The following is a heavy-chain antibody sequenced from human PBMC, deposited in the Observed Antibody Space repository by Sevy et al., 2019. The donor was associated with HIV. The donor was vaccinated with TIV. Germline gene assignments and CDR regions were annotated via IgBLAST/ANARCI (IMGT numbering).Heavy chain of an antibody. D-gene: IGHD3-9*01. J-gene: IGHJ6*02. CDR2: ISYDGSNK. CDR1: GLTLSSCG. Sequence: GGSLRLSCAASGLTLSSCGMHWARQAPGKGLEWVAVISYDGSNKYYAKSVKGRFNISRDTSKNTLYLQMNSLRDEDTAVYYCAKDFTGFYGMDVWGQGTTVTVSS. CDR3: AKDFTGFYGMDV. V-gene: IGHV3-30*18.